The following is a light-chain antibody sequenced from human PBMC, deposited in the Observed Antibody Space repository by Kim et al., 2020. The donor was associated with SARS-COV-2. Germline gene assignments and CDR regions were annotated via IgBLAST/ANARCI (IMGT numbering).Light chain of an antibody. Sequence: SYELTQPPSVSVSPGQTASITCSGDKLGDKYAYWYQQQPGQSPVLVIYQDAKRPSGIPERFSGSNSGKTATLTISGTQPMDEADYYCQAWDDTTAVFGGG. V-gene: IGLV3-1*01. CDR1: KLGDKY. J-gene: IGLJ3*02. CDR2: QDA. CDR3: QAWDDTTAV.